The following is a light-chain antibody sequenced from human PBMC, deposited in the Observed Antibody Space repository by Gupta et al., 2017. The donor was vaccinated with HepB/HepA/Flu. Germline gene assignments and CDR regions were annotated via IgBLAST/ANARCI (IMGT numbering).Light chain of an antibody. J-gene: IGKJ4*01. CDR1: QSVTFY. CDR2: DAS. CDR3: QQRYTWPLT. Sequence: IVLTQSPATLSLSPGERATLSCRASQSVTFYLAWYRQQPGQGPRLLIYDASSRATGVPARFSGSGSGTDFTLTISSLEPEDFAVYYCQQRYTWPLTFGGGTRVEIK. V-gene: IGKV3-11*01.